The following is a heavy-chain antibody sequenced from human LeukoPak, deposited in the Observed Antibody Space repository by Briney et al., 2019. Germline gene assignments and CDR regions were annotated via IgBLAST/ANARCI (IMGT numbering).Heavy chain of an antibody. J-gene: IGHJ4*02. CDR2: ISSSGSTI. Sequence: PGGSLRLSCAASGFTFSSYEMNWVRQAPGKGLEWVSYISSSGSTIYYADSVKGRFTISRDNAKNSPYLQMNSLRAEDTAVYYCARGVIAAAGPPTFDYWGQGTLVTVSS. D-gene: IGHD6-13*01. V-gene: IGHV3-48*03. CDR1: GFTFSSYE. CDR3: ARGVIAAAGPPTFDY.